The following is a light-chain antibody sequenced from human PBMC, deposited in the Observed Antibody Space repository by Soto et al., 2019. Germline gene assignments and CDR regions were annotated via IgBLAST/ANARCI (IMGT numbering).Light chain of an antibody. V-gene: IGKV1-5*01. CDR2: DAS. J-gene: IGKJ1*01. CDR1: QSISSW. Sequence: DIQMTQSPSTLSASVGHRVTITCRASQSISSWLAWYQQKPGKAPKLLTYDASSLESGVTSRFSGSGSGTAFTLTISSLQPDDFATYYCQQYNSYSCTLGQGTKVELK. CDR3: QQYNSYSCT.